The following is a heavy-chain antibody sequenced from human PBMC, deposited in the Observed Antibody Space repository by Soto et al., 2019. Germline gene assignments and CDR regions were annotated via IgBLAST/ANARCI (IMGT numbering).Heavy chain of an antibody. CDR3: ARDNHLGYCSGGSCYGLDS. V-gene: IGHV3-33*01. J-gene: IGHJ5*01. CDR2: AWFDGSIE. D-gene: IGHD2-15*01. CDR1: GFTFSIYG. Sequence: QVQLVESGGGVVQPGRSPRLSCAASGFTFSIYGMHWVRQAPGKGLEWVAIAWFDGSIEYYADSVKGRFTISRDNSKNTLYLQMNSLRAEDTAVYYCARDNHLGYCSGGSCYGLDSWGQGTLVTVSS.